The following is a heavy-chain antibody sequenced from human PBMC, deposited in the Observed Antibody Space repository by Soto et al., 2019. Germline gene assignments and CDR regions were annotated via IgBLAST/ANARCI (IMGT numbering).Heavy chain of an antibody. J-gene: IGHJ4*02. CDR3: ARHTSGWHYYDY. Sequence: EVQLVESGGGLVQPGRSLRLSCAASGFTFDDYAMHWVRQAPGKGLEWVSGISWNSGSIGYADSVKGRFTISRDNAKNSLYLQMNSLRAEDTAVYYCARHTSGWHYYDYWGQGTPVTVSS. CDR2: ISWNSGSI. D-gene: IGHD6-19*01. V-gene: IGHV3-9*01. CDR1: GFTFDDYA.